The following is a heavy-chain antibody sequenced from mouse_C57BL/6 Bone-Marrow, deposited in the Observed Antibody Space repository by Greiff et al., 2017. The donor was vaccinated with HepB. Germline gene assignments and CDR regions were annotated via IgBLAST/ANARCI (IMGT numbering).Heavy chain of an antibody. Sequence: VQLQQSGAELARPGASVKLSCKASGYTFTSYGISWVKQRTGQGLEWIGEIYPRSGNTYYNEKFKGKATLTADKSSSTAYMELRSLTSEDSAVYFCARYDYYGSSSYFDVWGTGTTVTVSS. CDR2: IYPRSGNT. D-gene: IGHD1-1*01. V-gene: IGHV1-81*01. J-gene: IGHJ1*03. CDR3: ARYDYYGSSSYFDV. CDR1: GYTFTSYG.